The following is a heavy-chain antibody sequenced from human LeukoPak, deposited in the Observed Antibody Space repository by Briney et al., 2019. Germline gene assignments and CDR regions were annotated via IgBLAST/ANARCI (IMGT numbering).Heavy chain of an antibody. D-gene: IGHD1-26*01. CDR3: AHDSGSYLSWFDP. J-gene: IGHJ5*02. Sequence: SETLSLTCTVSGGSISSGDYYWSWIRQPPGKGLEWIGYIYYSGSTYYNPSLKSRVTISVDTSKNQFSLKLSSVTAADTAVYYCAHDSGSYLSWFDPWGQGTLVTVSS. CDR1: GGSISSGDYY. V-gene: IGHV4-30-4*08. CDR2: IYYSGST.